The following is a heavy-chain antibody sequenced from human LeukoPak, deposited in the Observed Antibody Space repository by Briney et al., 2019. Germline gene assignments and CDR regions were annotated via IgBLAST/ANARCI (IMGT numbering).Heavy chain of an antibody. Sequence: PGASLRLSCAASGFTFSSYAMSWVRQAPGKGLEWVSAISGSGGSTYYADSVKGRFTISRDNSKNTLYLQMNSLRAEDTDVYYCAKEGVVPAAISDYYYYYGMDVWGQGTTVTVSS. CDR2: ISGSGGST. J-gene: IGHJ6*02. D-gene: IGHD2-2*02. CDR1: GFTFSSYA. CDR3: AKEGVVPAAISDYYYYYGMDV. V-gene: IGHV3-23*01.